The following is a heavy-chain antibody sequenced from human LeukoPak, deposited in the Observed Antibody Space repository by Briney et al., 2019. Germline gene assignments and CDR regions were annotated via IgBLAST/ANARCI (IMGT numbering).Heavy chain of an antibody. CDR2: IKQDGSEK. Sequence: GGSLRLSCAASGFTFSSYAMSWVRQAPGKGLEWVANIKQDGSEKYYVDSVKGRFTISRDNAKNSLYLQMNSLRAEDTAVYYCARVGGYCTNGVCYWNWFDPWGQGTLVTVSS. J-gene: IGHJ5*02. V-gene: IGHV3-7*03. D-gene: IGHD2-8*01. CDR1: GFTFSSYA. CDR3: ARVGGYCTNGVCYWNWFDP.